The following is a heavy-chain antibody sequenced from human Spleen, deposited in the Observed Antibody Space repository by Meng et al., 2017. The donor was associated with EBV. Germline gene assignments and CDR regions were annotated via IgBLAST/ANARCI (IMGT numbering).Heavy chain of an antibody. CDR2: ISSRGSGTAI. J-gene: IGHJ4*02. V-gene: IGHV3-11*01. Sequence: QVPLVESGGGLVKPGGSLRLSCGDSGITISAYYMNWIRQAPGKGLEWVSYISSRGSGTAIFYADSVRGRFTISRDSAKNSLYLQMNSLRADDTAIYYCARGRADSSGYYSYFDNWGQGTLVTVAS. CDR3: ARGRADSSGYYSYFDN. D-gene: IGHD3-22*01. CDR1: GITISAYY.